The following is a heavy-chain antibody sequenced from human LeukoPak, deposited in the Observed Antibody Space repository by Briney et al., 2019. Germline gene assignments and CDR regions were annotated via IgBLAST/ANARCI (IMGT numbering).Heavy chain of an antibody. Sequence: ASVKVSCKVSGYTLTELSMHWVRQAPGQGLEWMGIINPNSGSTTYAQKFQGRVTLTRDTSTSTLYMELSSLRSEDTAVYYCARMPRDYNFWSGDYWGQGTLVTVSS. V-gene: IGHV1-46*01. J-gene: IGHJ4*02. D-gene: IGHD3-3*01. CDR2: INPNSGST. CDR1: GYTLTELS. CDR3: ARMPRDYNFWSGDY.